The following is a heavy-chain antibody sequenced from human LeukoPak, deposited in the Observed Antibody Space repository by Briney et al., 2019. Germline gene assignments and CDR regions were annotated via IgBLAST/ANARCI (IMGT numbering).Heavy chain of an antibody. CDR1: GFTFSSYW. CDR2: INSDGSST. Sequence: GGSLRLSCAASGFTFSSYWMHWVRQAPGKGLVWVSRINSDGSSTSYADSVKGRFTISRDNAKETLYLKMNSLRAEDTAVYYCASPVTTYYYYGMDVWGQGTTVTVSS. J-gene: IGHJ6*02. CDR3: ASPVTTYYYYGMDV. V-gene: IGHV3-74*01. D-gene: IGHD4-17*01.